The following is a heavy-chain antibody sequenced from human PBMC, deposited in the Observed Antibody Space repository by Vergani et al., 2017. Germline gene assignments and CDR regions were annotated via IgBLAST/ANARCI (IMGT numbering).Heavy chain of an antibody. CDR2: IHPADSDT. V-gene: IGHV5-51*01. CDR3: GRLXGRDSSGSKYFDY. D-gene: IGHD3-22*01. J-gene: IGHJ4*02. Sequence: EVQLVQSGAEVKKPGESLKISCQISGYSFTNYWIGWVRQMPGKGLEWMGIIHPADSDTRYSPSFQGQVTISVDKSISTAYLQRSSLRASDSAMYYCGRLXGRDSSGSKYFDYWGQGTLVTVSS. CDR1: GYSFTNYW.